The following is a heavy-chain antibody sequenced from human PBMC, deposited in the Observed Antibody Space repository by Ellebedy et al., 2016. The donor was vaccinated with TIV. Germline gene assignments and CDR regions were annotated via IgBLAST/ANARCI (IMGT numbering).Heavy chain of an antibody. CDR1: GDSISSYY. V-gene: IGHV4-59*01. D-gene: IGHD3-10*01. CDR3: AGALTGSGSYSFDY. J-gene: IGHJ4*02. CDR2: IYYSGST. Sequence: GSLRLXXTVSGDSISSYYWSWIRQPPGKGLEWIGYIYYSGSTNYNPSLKSRITISVDTSKNQFSLKLSSVTAADTAVYYCAGALTGSGSYSFDYWGQGTLVSVSS.